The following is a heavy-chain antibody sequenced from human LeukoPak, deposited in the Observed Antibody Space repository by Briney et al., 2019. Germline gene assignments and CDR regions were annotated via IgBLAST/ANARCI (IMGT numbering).Heavy chain of an antibody. CDR1: GFTFSNYG. Sequence: GRSLRLSCAASGFTFSNYGMHWVRQAPGKGLEWVAVISYDGSNKYYADSVKGRFSISRDNSKNTLYLQMNSLRAEDTAVYYCAKDASPGGTVTTDLDYWGQGTLVTVSS. J-gene: IGHJ4*02. CDR2: ISYDGSNK. D-gene: IGHD4-17*01. V-gene: IGHV3-30*18. CDR3: AKDASPGGTVTTDLDY.